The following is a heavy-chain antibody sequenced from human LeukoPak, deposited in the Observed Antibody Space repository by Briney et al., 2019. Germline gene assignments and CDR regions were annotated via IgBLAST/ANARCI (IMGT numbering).Heavy chain of an antibody. CDR1: GFTFSSYA. D-gene: IGHD2-15*01. Sequence: GVSLSLSGAASGFTFSSYAMSWVRQAPGNGLEWVSAISGSGGRTYYADSVKGRFTISRDNSKDTLFLQMDSLRAEDTAVYYCAKIRSEVVVAATNYWGQGTLVSVSS. V-gene: IGHV3-23*01. CDR3: AKIRSEVVVAATNY. J-gene: IGHJ4*02. CDR2: ISGSGGRT.